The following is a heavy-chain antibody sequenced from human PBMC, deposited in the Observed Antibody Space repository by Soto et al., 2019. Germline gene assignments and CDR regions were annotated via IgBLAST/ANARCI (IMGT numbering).Heavy chain of an antibody. J-gene: IGHJ5*01. Sequence: EVHLLKSGGGLVQPGGSLRLSCAVSGFTFSSYAMTWLRQTPGKGLEWVSSIAVNADTIHYADSVKGRFTISRDNSKSTLFPQMNSLRAEDTAVYHCARVGRSDSWDMWFDSWGQGTRVTVSS. CDR2: IAVNADTI. CDR1: GFTFSSYA. D-gene: IGHD2-21*02. CDR3: ARVGRSDSWDMWFDS. V-gene: IGHV3-23*01.